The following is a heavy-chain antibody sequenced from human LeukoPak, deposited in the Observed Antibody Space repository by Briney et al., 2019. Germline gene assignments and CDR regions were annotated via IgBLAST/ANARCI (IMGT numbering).Heavy chain of an antibody. CDR3: ARSYGDYAWFDP. D-gene: IGHD4-17*01. J-gene: IGHJ5*02. Sequence: ASVTVSCKASGYTFTGYDMHWVRQAPGQGLEWMGWINPNSSGTNYAQKFQGRVTMTRDTSISTAYMELSRLRSDDTAVYYCARSYGDYAWFDPWGQGTLVTVSS. V-gene: IGHV1-2*02. CDR2: INPNSSGT. CDR1: GYTFTGYD.